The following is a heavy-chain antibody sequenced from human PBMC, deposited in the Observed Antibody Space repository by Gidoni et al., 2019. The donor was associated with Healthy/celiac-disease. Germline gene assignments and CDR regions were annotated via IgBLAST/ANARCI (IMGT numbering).Heavy chain of an antibody. J-gene: IGHJ5*02. CDR3: ARGKDRFFNWFDP. CDR1: GGSFRGYY. V-gene: IGHV4-34*01. CDR2: INHSGST. D-gene: IGHD2-15*01. Sequence: QVQRQQRGAGLLQPSETLALTCAVYGGSFRGYYWHWIRQPPGKGLEWIGEINHSGSTNYNPSLKRRVTISVDTSKNQFSLKLRSVTAADTAVYYCARGKDRFFNWFDPWGQGTLVTVSS.